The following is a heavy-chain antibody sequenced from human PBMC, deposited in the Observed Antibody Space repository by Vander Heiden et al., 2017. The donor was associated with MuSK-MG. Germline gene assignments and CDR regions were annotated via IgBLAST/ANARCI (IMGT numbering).Heavy chain of an antibody. CDR2: VYSGGTP. Sequence: EVQLVESGVALAQPGGSLRLSCAASGFSVSKNYTSRVRQSPGQGLEWVSMVYSGGTPYSVESVKGRITISRDTANTSLYLKMSSLSVEDTAVYYCAGFLSYQQAFDHWGQGVLVTVSS. J-gene: IGHJ5*02. CDR1: GFSVSKNY. V-gene: IGHV3-66*01. CDR3: AGFLSYQQAFDH. D-gene: IGHD2-2*01.